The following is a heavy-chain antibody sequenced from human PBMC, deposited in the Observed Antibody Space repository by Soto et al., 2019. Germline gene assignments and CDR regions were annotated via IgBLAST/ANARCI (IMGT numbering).Heavy chain of an antibody. CDR1: GSSFGSYE. V-gene: IGHV3-48*03. J-gene: IGHJ3*02. D-gene: IGHD3-22*01. Sequence: GSLRLSCAASGSSFGSYEINWVRPAHGQGLGWVSYISSSGSTIYYADSVKGRFTISRDNAKNTLYLQMNSLRAEDTAVYYCARDWSYCYDSSGYYYPADDAFDIWGQGTMVTVSS. CDR3: ARDWSYCYDSSGYYYPADDAFDI. CDR2: ISSSGSTI.